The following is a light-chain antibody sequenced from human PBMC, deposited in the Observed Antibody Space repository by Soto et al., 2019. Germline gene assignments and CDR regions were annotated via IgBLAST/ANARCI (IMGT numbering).Light chain of an antibody. Sequence: DIQMTQSPSSLSASVGDRVAITCQASQDISNYLNWYQQKPGKAPKLLIYDASNLETGVPSRFSGSGSGTDFTFTISSLQPEDIATYYCQQYGNLRGTFGQGTKVDIK. CDR2: DAS. V-gene: IGKV1-33*01. CDR1: QDISNY. CDR3: QQYGNLRGT. J-gene: IGKJ1*01.